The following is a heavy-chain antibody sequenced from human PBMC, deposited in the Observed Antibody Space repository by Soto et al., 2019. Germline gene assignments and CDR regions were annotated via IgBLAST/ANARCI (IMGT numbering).Heavy chain of an antibody. CDR2: ISGSGGST. J-gene: IGHJ4*02. CDR3: ARRGSGSYYDY. Sequence: EVQLLESGGGLVQPGGSLRLSCAASGFTFSSYAMRWVRQAPGKGLEWVSAISGSGGSTYYADSVKGRFTISRDNSKNPLYLQMNRLRAEDTAVYYCARRGSGSYYDYWGQGTLVTVSS. D-gene: IGHD1-26*01. V-gene: IGHV3-23*01. CDR1: GFTFSSYA.